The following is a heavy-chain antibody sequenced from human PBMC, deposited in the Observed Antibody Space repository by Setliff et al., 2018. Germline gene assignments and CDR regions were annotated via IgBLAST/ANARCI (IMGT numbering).Heavy chain of an antibody. D-gene: IGHD2-15*01. V-gene: IGHV1-3*01. Sequence: PGASVKVSCKASGYTFTSYAMHWVRQAPGQRLEWMGWINAGNGNTKYSQKFQGRVTITRDTSASTAYMELSSLRSEDTAVYYCARDGGYCSGGSCYGLDYWGQGTLVTVSS. CDR3: ARDGGYCSGGSCYGLDY. CDR2: INAGNGNT. CDR1: GYTFTSYA. J-gene: IGHJ4*02.